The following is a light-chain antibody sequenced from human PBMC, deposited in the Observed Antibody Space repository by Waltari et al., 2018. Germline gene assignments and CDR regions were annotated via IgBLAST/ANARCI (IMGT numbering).Light chain of an antibody. CDR1: KLGDKF. CDR2: QDI. CDR3: QAWDSGPLVV. V-gene: IGLV3-1*01. Sequence: SYELIQSPSVSVSPGQTVSITCSGDKLGDKFVCWYQQKPGQSPVLVIYQDILRPSGVPERFSGSNSGNTATLTSSGTRAMDEADYYCQAWDSGPLVVFGGGTKLTVL. J-gene: IGLJ2*01.